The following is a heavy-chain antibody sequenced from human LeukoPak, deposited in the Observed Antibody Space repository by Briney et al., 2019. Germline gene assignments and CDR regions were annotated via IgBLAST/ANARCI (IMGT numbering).Heavy chain of an antibody. D-gene: IGHD6-19*01. J-gene: IGHJ4*02. CDR1: GGTFSSYA. Sequence: ASVKVSCKASGGTFSSYAISWVRQAPGQGLEWMGWINPNSGGTNFAQKFQGRVTMTRDTSISTCYMELSRLRSDDTAVYYCARDGSGLDYWGQGTLVTVSS. CDR2: INPNSGGT. V-gene: IGHV1-2*02. CDR3: ARDGSGLDY.